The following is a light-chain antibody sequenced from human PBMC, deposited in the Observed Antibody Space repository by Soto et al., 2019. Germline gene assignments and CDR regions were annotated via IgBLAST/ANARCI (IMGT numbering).Light chain of an antibody. J-gene: IGKJ1*01. CDR3: QQPNSYPLT. CDR2: AAS. CDR1: QGISSY. Sequence: DIQMTQSPSSLSASVGNRVTITCRASQGISSYLAWYQQKPGKAPKLLIYAASSLQSGVPSRFSGSGSGTEFTLTISSLQPEDFATYYCQQPNSYPLTFGQGTRVDIK. V-gene: IGKV1-9*01.